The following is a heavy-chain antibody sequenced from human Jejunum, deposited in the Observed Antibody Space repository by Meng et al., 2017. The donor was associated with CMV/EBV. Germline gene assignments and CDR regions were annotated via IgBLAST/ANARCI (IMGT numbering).Heavy chain of an antibody. Sequence: SIRSTSHYWAWIRQPPGKGLEWIGSFFYTGRAYYNPSLRSRVTISVDTSENQFSLRLTSLTAADTAVYYCARGLTGPQYYYNAMDVWGQGTTVTVSS. J-gene: IGHJ6*02. CDR2: FFYTGRA. D-gene: IGHD4-11*01. V-gene: IGHV4-39*07. CDR1: SIRSTSHY. CDR3: ARGLTGPQYYYNAMDV.